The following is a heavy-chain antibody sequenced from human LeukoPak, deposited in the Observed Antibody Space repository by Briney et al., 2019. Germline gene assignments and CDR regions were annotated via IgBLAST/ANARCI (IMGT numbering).Heavy chain of an antibody. CDR1: GFTFSSYA. D-gene: IGHD3-9*01. J-gene: IGHJ4*02. V-gene: IGHV3-23*01. Sequence: GGSLRLSCAASGFTFSSYAMSWVRQAPGKGLEWVSAISGSGGSTYYADSVKVRFTISRDNSKNTLYLQMNSLRAEDTAVYYCAKGKFGILTGDDYWGQGTLVTVSS. CDR2: ISGSGGST. CDR3: AKGKFGILTGDDY.